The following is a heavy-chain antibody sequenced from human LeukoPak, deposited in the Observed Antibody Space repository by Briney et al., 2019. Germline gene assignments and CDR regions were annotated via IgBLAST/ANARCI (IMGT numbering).Heavy chain of an antibody. D-gene: IGHD1-26*01. CDR2: ISYDGSNK. J-gene: IGHJ5*02. Sequence: PGGSLRLSCAASGFTFSDYYMSWIRQAPGKGLEWVAVISYDGSNKYYADSVKGRFTISRDNSKNTLYLQMNSLRAEDTAVYYCAKDRSGSYWDWFDPWGQGTLVTVSS. CDR1: GFTFSDYY. V-gene: IGHV3-30*18. CDR3: AKDRSGSYWDWFDP.